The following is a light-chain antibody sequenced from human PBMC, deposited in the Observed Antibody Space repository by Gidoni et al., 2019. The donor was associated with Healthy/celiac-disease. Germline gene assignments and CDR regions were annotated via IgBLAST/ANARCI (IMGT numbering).Light chain of an antibody. CDR1: QSITSY. J-gene: IGKJ2*01. V-gene: IGKV1-39*01. CDR2: AAS. Sequence: DIQMTQSPSPLSASVGDRVTITLRASQSITSYLNWYQQKPGKAPKLLIYAASSLQRGVPSRFSGSGSGTDFTLTISSLQPEEFATYSFQQSHSTGNTFGQGTKLEIK. CDR3: QQSHSTGNT.